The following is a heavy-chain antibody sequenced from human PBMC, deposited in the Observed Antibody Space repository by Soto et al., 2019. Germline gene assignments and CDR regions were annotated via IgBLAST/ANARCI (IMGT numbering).Heavy chain of an antibody. CDR1: GFTFSDYY. Sequence: QVQLVESGGGLVKPGGSLRLSCAASGFTFSDYYMSWIRQAPGKGLEWVSYISSASTSYTNYADSVEGRFTISRDNAKNSLYLQMNSLRVEDTALYYCARAPAGHCSGVSCYGALNWFDSWGQGTLVTVSS. CDR3: ARAPAGHCSGVSCYGALNWFDS. CDR2: ISSASTSYT. J-gene: IGHJ5*01. V-gene: IGHV3-11*06. D-gene: IGHD2-15*01.